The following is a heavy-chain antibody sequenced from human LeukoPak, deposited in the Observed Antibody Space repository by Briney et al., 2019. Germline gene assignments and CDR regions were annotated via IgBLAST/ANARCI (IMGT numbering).Heavy chain of an antibody. D-gene: IGHD2-21*02. J-gene: IGHJ4*02. V-gene: IGHV3-23*01. CDR1: RFTFSSFA. CDR2: ISDSGGST. Sequence: GGSLRLSCAASRFTFSSFAMSWVRQAPGKGLEWVSSISDSGGSTYYADSVKGRFTISRDNSKNTLYLQMNSLRAEDTAVYYCAKDVRIVVVTAPHSSIDCWGQGALVTVSS. CDR3: AKDVRIVVVTAPHSSIDC.